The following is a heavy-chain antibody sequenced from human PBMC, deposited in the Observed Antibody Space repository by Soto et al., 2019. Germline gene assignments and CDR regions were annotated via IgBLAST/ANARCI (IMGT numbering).Heavy chain of an antibody. CDR3: ARDGHPNYYDSSGQYYFDY. D-gene: IGHD3-22*01. CDR1: GYTFTSYG. J-gene: IGHJ4*02. Sequence: ASVKVSCKASGYTFTSYGISWVRQAPGQGLEWMGWISAYNGNTNYAQKLQGRVTMTTDTSTSTAYMELRSLRSDDTAVYYCARDGHPNYYDSSGQYYFDYWGQGTLVTVSS. V-gene: IGHV1-18*01. CDR2: ISAYNGNT.